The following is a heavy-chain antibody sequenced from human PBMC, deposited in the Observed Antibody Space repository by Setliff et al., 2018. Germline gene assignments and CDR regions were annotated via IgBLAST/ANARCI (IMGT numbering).Heavy chain of an antibody. D-gene: IGHD6-13*01. Sequence: GGSLRLSCAASGFTFSNYYMTWVRQAPGKGLEWVSYISSSSSTIYYADSVKGRFTISRDNAKNTLYLQMNSLRAEDTAVYYCARAEQQLVLGWGQGTLVTVSS. CDR2: ISSSSSTI. V-gene: IGHV3-48*04. J-gene: IGHJ4*02. CDR1: GFTFSNYY. CDR3: ARAEQQLVLG.